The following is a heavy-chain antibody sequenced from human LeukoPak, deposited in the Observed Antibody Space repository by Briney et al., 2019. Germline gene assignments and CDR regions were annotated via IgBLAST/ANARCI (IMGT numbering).Heavy chain of an antibody. CDR1: GLTFDDYG. Sequence: GGSLRLSCAASGLTFDDYGMSWVRQAPGKGLEWVSGINWNGGSTGYADSVKGRFTISRDNAKNSLYLQMNSLRAEDTALYHCARSPRDILTDAFDIWGQGTMVTVSS. CDR3: ARSPRDILTDAFDI. CDR2: INWNGGST. J-gene: IGHJ3*02. V-gene: IGHV3-20*01.